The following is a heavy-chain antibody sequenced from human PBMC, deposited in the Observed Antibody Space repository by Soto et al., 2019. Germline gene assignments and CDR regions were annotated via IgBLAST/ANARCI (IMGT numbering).Heavy chain of an antibody. D-gene: IGHD2-15*01. J-gene: IGHJ6*02. CDR1: GGSISSGGYY. V-gene: IGHV4-30-4*01. CDR2: IYYSGST. CDR3: ARDRTERYCSGGSCLDYYYYGMDV. Sequence: SQTLSLTCTVSGGSISSGGYYWSWIRQPPGKGLEWIGYIYYSGSTYYNPSLKSRVTISVDTSKNQFSLKLSSVTAADTAVYYCARDRTERYCSGGSCLDYYYYGMDVWGQGTTVTVSS.